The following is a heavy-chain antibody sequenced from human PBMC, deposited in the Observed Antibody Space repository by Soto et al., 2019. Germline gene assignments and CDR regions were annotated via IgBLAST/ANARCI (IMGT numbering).Heavy chain of an antibody. Sequence: PGGSLRLSCAASGLTFSSYSMNWVRQAPGKGLEWVSYISSSSSTIYYADSVKGRFTISRDNSKNTLYLQMNSLRAEDTAVYYCGRESPYSDIWPGYYPGAPNYWGQETLAPVSS. CDR3: GRESPYSDIWPGYYPGAPNY. V-gene: IGHV3-48*01. J-gene: IGHJ4*02. CDR2: ISSSSSTI. CDR1: GLTFSSYS. D-gene: IGHD3-9*01.